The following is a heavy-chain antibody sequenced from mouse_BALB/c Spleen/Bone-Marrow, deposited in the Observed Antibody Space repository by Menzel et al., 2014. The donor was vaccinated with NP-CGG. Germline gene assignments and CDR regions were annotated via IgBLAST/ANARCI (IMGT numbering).Heavy chain of an antibody. V-gene: IGHV6-6*02. CDR2: IRLKSNNYAT. D-gene: IGHD4-1*01. Sequence: EVKLQESGGGLVQPGGSMKLSCVASGFTSSNYWMNWVRQSPEKGLEWVAEIRLKSNNYATHYAESVKGRFTISRDDSKSSVYLQMNNLRAEDTGIYYCTRITGKFDYWGQGTTLTVSP. J-gene: IGHJ2*01. CDR3: TRITGKFDY. CDR1: GFTSSNYW.